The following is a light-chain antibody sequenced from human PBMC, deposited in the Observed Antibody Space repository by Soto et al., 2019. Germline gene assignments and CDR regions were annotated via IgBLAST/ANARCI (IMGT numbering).Light chain of an antibody. J-gene: IGLJ3*02. CDR2: EVR. CDR1: MRDVGAYNL. CDR3: LAYTARSTLV. V-gene: IGLV2-14*01. Sequence: QSALTQPAAVSGSAGQSITISCSGTMRDVGAYNLVSWYQQHPGTAPKLIIYEVRNRPSGLSSRFSGSRSGNTASLTISGLQPADEGDYYCLAYTARSTLVFGGGTKRPVL.